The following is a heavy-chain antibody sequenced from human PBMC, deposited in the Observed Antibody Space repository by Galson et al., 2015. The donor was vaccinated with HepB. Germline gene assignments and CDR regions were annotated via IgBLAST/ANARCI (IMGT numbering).Heavy chain of an antibody. D-gene: IGHD6-13*01. V-gene: IGHV3-66*01. CDR3: ARGGASSGI. J-gene: IGHJ4*02. CDR2: IYSGGSI. CDR1: GFSVSNNY. Sequence: SLRLSCAASGFSVSNNYMRWVRQPPGKGLEWVSLIYSGGSIYYADSVKGRFTISRDSSTNTVYLQMENVRADDTAVYYCARGGASSGIWGQGTLVTVSP.